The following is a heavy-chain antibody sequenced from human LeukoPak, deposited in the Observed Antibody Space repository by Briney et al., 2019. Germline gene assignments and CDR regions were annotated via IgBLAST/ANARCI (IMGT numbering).Heavy chain of an antibody. D-gene: IGHD3-10*01. CDR2: ISNDGSNE. V-gene: IGHV3-30*18. J-gene: IGHJ4*02. CDR1: GFTFSSYG. Sequence: GGSLRLSCAASGFTFSSYGRHWVRQAPGKGLEWVAVISNDGSNEYYADSVKGRFTISRDNSKNTLYLQMNSLRAEDTAVYYCAKEREWFGELPLGYWGQGTLVTVSS. CDR3: AKEREWFGELPLGY.